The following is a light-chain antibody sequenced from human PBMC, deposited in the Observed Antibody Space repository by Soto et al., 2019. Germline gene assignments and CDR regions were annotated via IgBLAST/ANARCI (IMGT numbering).Light chain of an antibody. J-gene: IGLJ1*01. CDR2: EVS. CDR1: SSDIGGYTY. CDR3: SSYTISSTYV. Sequence: QSVLTQPASVSGSPGQSITLSCTGTSSDIGGYTYVSCYQQHPGKAPKLLIYEVSNRPSGASNRFSGSKSDNTASLTISGRQAQDEADSYCSSYTISSTYVFGTGTKVTVL. V-gene: IGLV2-14*01.